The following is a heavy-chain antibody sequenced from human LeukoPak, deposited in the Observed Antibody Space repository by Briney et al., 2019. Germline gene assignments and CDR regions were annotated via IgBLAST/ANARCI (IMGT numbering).Heavy chain of an antibody. Sequence: GGSLRLSCAASGFTVSSNYMSWVRQAPGKGLEWVSVIYSGGSTYYADSVKGRFTISRHNSKNTLYLQMNSLRAEDTAVYYCARSRGVSTYYYDIGLGAFDIWGQGTMVTVSS. CDR2: IYSGGST. J-gene: IGHJ3*02. CDR3: ARSRGVSTYYYDIGLGAFDI. V-gene: IGHV3-53*04. CDR1: GFTVSSNY. D-gene: IGHD3-22*01.